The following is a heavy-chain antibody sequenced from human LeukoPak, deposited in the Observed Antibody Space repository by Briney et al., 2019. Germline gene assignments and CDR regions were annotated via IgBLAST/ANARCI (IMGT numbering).Heavy chain of an antibody. CDR3: VRVADMVRGVIHYYFDY. CDR2: ISSSSSYI. CDR1: GFTFSSYS. Sequence: PGGSLRLSCAASGFTFSSYSMNWVRQAPGKGLEWVSSISSSSSYIYYADSVKGRFTISRDNAKNSLYLQMNSLRAEDTAVYYCVRVADMVRGVIHYYFDYWGQGTLVTVSS. D-gene: IGHD3-10*01. V-gene: IGHV3-21*01. J-gene: IGHJ4*02.